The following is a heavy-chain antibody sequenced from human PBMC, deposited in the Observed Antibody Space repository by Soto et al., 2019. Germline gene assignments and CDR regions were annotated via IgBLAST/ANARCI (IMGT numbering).Heavy chain of an antibody. D-gene: IGHD3-10*01. CDR1: GYSITSDYY. J-gene: IGHJ4*02. CDR2: IYSGST. Sequence: LSLTCAVSGYSITSDYYWGWIRQPPGKGLEWIGSIYSGSTYYNPSLKSRVTISVDTSKNQFSLRLTSVTAADTAMYYCAKKGYYPSGKINLFDSWGQGTLVTDSS. V-gene: IGHV4-38-2*01. CDR3: AKKGYYPSGKINLFDS.